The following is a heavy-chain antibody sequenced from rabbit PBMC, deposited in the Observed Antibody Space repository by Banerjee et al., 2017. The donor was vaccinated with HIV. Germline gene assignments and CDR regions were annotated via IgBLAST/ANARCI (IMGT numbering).Heavy chain of an antibody. J-gene: IGHJ4*01. CDR1: GFSFSSGYD. D-gene: IGHD6-1*01. CDR2: IYAGSSGST. CDR3: ARDDYGYAGDGLNL. V-gene: IGHV1S45*01. Sequence: QQQLVESGGGLVKPGASLTLTCTASGFSFSSGYDICWVRQAPGKGLEWIACIYAGSSGSTYYASWAKGRFTISKTSSTTVTLQMTSLTAADTATYFCARDDYGYAGDGLNLWGPGTLVTVS.